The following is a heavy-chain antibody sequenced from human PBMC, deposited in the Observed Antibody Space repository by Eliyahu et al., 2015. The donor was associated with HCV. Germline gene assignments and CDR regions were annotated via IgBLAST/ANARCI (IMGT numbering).Heavy chain of an antibody. CDR1: GFTFSSYS. V-gene: IGHV3-21*01. J-gene: IGHJ4*02. CDR3: ARDEADITMVQGALPFDY. Sequence: EVQLVESGGGLVKPGGSLRLSCAASGFTFSSYSMNWVRQAPGKGLEWVSSISSSSSYIYYADXVKGRFTISRDNAKNSLYLQMNSLRAEDTAVYYCARDEADITMVQGALPFDYWGQGTLVTVSS. D-gene: IGHD3-10*01. CDR2: ISSSSSYI.